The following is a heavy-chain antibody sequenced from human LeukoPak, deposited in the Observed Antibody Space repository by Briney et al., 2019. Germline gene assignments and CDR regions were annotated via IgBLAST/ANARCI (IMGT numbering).Heavy chain of an antibody. D-gene: IGHD5-24*01. CDR2: INHSGST. V-gene: IGHV4-34*01. J-gene: IGHJ4*02. Sequence: SETLSLTCAVYGGSFSGYYWSWIRQPPGKGLEWIGEINHSGSTNYNPSLKSRVTISVDTSKNQFSLKLSSVTAADTAVYYCARVEMATLVDYWGQGTLVTVSS. CDR1: GGSFSGYY. CDR3: ARVEMATLVDY.